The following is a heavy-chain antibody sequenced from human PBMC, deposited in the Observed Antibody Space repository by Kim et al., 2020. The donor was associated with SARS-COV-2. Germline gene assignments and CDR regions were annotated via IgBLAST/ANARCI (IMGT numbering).Heavy chain of an antibody. D-gene: IGHD6-6*01. Sequence: ADSVMGRFTVSSDNAKTTLYLQMNSLRAEDTAVYYCARSIAGSYYYGMDVWGQGTTVTVSS. J-gene: IGHJ6*02. CDR3: ARSIAGSYYYGMDV. V-gene: IGHV3-30*01.